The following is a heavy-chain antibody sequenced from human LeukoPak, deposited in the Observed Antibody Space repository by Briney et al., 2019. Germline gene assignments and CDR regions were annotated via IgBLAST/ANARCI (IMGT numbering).Heavy chain of an antibody. CDR2: FDPEDGET. V-gene: IGHV1-24*01. Sequence: ALVKVSCKVSGYTLTELSTHWVRQAPGKGLEWMGGFDPEDGETIYAQKFQGRVTMTEDTSTDTAYMELSSLRSEDTAVYYCATARGYYDSSGYYTYYYYYMDVWGKGTTVTVSS. CDR3: ATARGYYDSSGYYTYYYYYMDV. CDR1: GYTLTELS. J-gene: IGHJ6*03. D-gene: IGHD3-22*01.